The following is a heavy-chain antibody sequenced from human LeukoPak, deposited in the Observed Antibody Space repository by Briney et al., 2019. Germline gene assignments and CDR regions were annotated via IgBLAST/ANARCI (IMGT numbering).Heavy chain of an antibody. CDR2: INPNSGGT. D-gene: IGHD6-6*01. CDR3: TRGLSIATRPAYYFDY. CDR1: GHTFTDYY. V-gene: IGHV1-2*02. J-gene: IGHJ4*02. Sequence: GASVKVSCKASGHTFTDYYMHWVRQAPGQGFEWMGWINPNSGGTNYAQKFQGRVTMTRDTSISTAYMELTSLRSDDTAAYYCTRGLSIATRPAYYFDYWGQGTLVTVSS.